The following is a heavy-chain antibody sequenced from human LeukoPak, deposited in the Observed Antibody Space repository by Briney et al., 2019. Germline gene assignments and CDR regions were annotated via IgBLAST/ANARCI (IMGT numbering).Heavy chain of an antibody. J-gene: IGHJ6*02. CDR1: GFTFDDFA. D-gene: IGHD2-15*01. Sequence: PGGSLRLSCATSGFTFDDFAMHWVRQPPGKGLEWVSLISGDGISIYNADSVKGRFIISRDNNNSSLYLEMNSLRTEDTAFYYCAKDTRNAVVSRGYGIDVWGQGTAVTVSS. V-gene: IGHV3-43*02. CDR2: ISGDGISI. CDR3: AKDTRNAVVSRGYGIDV.